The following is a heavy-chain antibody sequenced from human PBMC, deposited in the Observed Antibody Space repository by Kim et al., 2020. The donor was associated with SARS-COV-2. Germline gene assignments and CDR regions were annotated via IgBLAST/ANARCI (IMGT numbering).Heavy chain of an antibody. CDR2: INHSGST. CDR3: AREVSKNYYYYYYMDV. CDR1: GGSFSGYY. J-gene: IGHJ6*03. V-gene: IGHV4-34*01. Sequence: SETLSLTCAVYGGSFSGYYWSWIRQPPGKGLEWIGEINHSGSTNYNPSLKSRVTISVDTSKNQFSLKLSSVTAADTAVYYCAREVSKNYYYYYYMDVWGKGTTVTVSS.